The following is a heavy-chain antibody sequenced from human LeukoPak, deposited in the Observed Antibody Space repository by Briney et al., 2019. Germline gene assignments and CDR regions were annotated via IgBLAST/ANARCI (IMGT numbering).Heavy chain of an antibody. D-gene: IGHD1-26*01. CDR2: INPSGGST. V-gene: IGHV1-46*01. J-gene: IGHJ5*02. CDR3: ARDNHDVEELGRTGFDP. Sequence: GASVKVSCKASGYTFTSYYRHWVRQAPGQGLEWMGLINPSGGSTSYAQKFQGRVTVTRDTSTSTVYMELSSLRSEDTAVYYCARDNHDVEELGRTGFDPWGQGTLVTVSS. CDR1: GYTFTSYY.